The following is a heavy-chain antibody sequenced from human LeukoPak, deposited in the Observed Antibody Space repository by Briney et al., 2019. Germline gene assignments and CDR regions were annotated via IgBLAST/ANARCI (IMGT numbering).Heavy chain of an antibody. CDR1: GGSISSSSYY. Sequence: PSETLSLTCTVSGGSISSSSYYWGWIRQPPGKGLEWIGSIYYSGSTYYNPSLKSRVTISVDTSKNQFSLELSSVTAADTAVYYCARSYGSGTDFDYWGQGTLVTVSS. D-gene: IGHD3-10*01. CDR3: ARSYGSGTDFDY. CDR2: IYYSGST. V-gene: IGHV4-39*01. J-gene: IGHJ4*02.